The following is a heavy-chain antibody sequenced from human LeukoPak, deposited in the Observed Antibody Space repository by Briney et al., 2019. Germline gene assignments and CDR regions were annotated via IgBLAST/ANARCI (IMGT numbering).Heavy chain of an antibody. V-gene: IGHV1-8*03. D-gene: IGHD2-15*01. CDR3: ARVRVYCSGGRCSLKAFDY. J-gene: IGHJ4*02. Sequence: ASVKVSCKASGYTFTSYDINWVRQATGQGLEWMGWMNPNSGDTAYAQKFQGRVTFTRNTSISTAYMELSSLRSEDTAVYYCARVRVYCSGGRCSLKAFDYWGQGTLVTVSS. CDR2: MNPNSGDT. CDR1: GYTFTSYD.